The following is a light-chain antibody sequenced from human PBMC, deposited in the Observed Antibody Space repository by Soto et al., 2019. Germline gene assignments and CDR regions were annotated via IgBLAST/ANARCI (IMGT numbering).Light chain of an antibody. J-gene: IGLJ1*01. CDR3: CSSAPESTYV. Sequence: QSVLAQPASVSGSPGQSITISCTGTSSDVGAYNSVSWNQQHPHKAPQVIIYKGTQRPSGVSNRFSGSTSGNAASLTISGLQADDEADYFCCSSAPESTYVFGNGTKVTVL. CDR2: KGT. CDR1: SSDVGAYNS. V-gene: IGLV2-23*01.